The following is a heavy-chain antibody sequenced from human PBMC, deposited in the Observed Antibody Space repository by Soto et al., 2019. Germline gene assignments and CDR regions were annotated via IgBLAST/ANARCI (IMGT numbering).Heavy chain of an antibody. CDR1: GGTFSSYA. J-gene: IGHJ4*02. Sequence: GASVKASCKASGGTFSSYAISWVRQAPGQGLEWMGGIIPIFGTANYAQKFQGRVTITADESTSTAYMELSSLRSEDTAVYYCARAQDSYGYYFDYWGQGTLVTVSS. CDR2: IIPIFGTA. V-gene: IGHV1-69*13. D-gene: IGHD4-17*01. CDR3: ARAQDSYGYYFDY.